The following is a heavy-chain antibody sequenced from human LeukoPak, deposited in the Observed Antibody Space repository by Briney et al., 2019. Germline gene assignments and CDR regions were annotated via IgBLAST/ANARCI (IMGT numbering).Heavy chain of an antibody. CDR3: ARDLGPRYDHWYFDL. CDR2: IYTSGST. CDR1: GGSISSGSYY. V-gene: IGHV4-61*02. Sequence: PSETLSLTCTVSGGSISSGSYYWSWIRQPAGKGLEWIGRIYTSGSTNYNPSLKSRVTMSVDTSKNQFSLKLSSVTAADTAVYYCARDLGPRYDHWYFDLWGRGTLVTVSS. J-gene: IGHJ2*01. D-gene: IGHD2-2*01.